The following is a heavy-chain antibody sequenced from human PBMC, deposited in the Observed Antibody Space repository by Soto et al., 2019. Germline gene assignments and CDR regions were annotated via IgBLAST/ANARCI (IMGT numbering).Heavy chain of an antibody. J-gene: IGHJ4*02. CDR1: GGSISSSSYY. D-gene: IGHD6-13*01. CDR2: IYYSGST. Sequence: QLQLQESGPGLVKPSETLSLTCTVSGGSISSSSYYWGWIRQPPGKGLEWIGSIYYSGSTYYNPSLKSRVTISVDTSKNQFSLKLSSVTAADTAVYYCARRDSSSWSGFDYWGQGTLVTVSS. CDR3: ARRDSSSWSGFDY. V-gene: IGHV4-39*01.